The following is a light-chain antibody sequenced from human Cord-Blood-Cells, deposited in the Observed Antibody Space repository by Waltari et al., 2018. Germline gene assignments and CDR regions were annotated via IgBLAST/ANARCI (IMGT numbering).Light chain of an antibody. CDR2: EGS. V-gene: IGLV2-23*01. Sequence: QSALTQPASVSGSPGQSITISCTGTSSDVGSYNLVSWYQQHPGKAPKLMIYEGSKRPSGVSERFSGSKSGNTASLTIAGLQAEDEADYYCCSYAGSSTVFGGGTKLTVL. J-gene: IGLJ2*01. CDR1: SSDVGSYNL. CDR3: CSYAGSSTV.